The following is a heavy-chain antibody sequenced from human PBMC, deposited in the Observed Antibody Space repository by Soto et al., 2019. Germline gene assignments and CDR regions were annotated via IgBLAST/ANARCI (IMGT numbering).Heavy chain of an antibody. Sequence: EVQLVESGGGLVQPGGSLRLSCAASEFTFSSYWMHWVRQTPGKGLVWVSRINSDGTIATYADSVKGRFTISRDNAKNTLYLEMKRLRAEDTAVYYCARGRDGNYRFDYWGQGTLVTVSS. J-gene: IGHJ4*02. V-gene: IGHV3-74*01. CDR3: ARGRDGNYRFDY. CDR1: EFTFSSYW. CDR2: INSDGTIA. D-gene: IGHD1-7*01.